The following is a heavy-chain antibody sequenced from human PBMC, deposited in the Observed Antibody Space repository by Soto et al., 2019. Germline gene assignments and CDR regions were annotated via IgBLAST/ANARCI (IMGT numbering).Heavy chain of an antibody. CDR1: EDTFNSYT. D-gene: IGHD2-15*01. V-gene: IGHV1-69*08. CDR2: IIPIFGTI. Sequence: QVQLVQSGAEVKKPGSSVKVSCKASEDTFNSYTVNWVRQAPGQGLEWMGRIIPIFGTIEYAQKFQGRVTFTADKSTSTAYMELSSLRSEDTAVYYCARGGVILSAFFDAFDIWGQGTMVTASS. CDR3: ARGGVILSAFFDAFDI. J-gene: IGHJ3*02.